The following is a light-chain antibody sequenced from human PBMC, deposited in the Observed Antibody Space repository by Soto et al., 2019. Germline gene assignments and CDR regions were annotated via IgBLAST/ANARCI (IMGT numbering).Light chain of an antibody. Sequence: DLQMTQSPSSQSSSVGVRVTITCRAGQGISTDLNWYQQKPGTAPKLLIYAASSLQSGVPSRFSGSGSGTDFTLTISSLQPEDFATYYCQQSYSTPGTFGQGTKVDI. CDR3: QQSYSTPGT. J-gene: IGKJ1*01. V-gene: IGKV1-39*01. CDR1: QGISTD. CDR2: AAS.